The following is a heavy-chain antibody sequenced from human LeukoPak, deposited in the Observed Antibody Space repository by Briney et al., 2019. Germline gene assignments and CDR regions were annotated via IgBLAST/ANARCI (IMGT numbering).Heavy chain of an antibody. V-gene: IGHV4-39*07. J-gene: IGHJ5*02. Sequence: ASETLSLTCTVSGGSISSSSYYWGWMRQPPGKGLEWIGSIYYSVSTYYNPSLKSRVTISVDTSKNQFSLKLSSVTAADTAVYYCARDPGAAGPDWFDPWGQGTLVTVSS. D-gene: IGHD6-13*01. CDR3: ARDPGAAGPDWFDP. CDR2: IYYSVST. CDR1: GGSISSSSYY.